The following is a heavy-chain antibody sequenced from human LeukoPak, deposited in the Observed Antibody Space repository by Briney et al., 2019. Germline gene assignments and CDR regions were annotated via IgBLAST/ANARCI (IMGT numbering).Heavy chain of an antibody. V-gene: IGHV1-2*02. CDR2: INPNSGGT. CDR3: ARGGTAMVKDRFDP. J-gene: IGHJ5*02. Sequence: ASVKVSCKASGYTFTGCYMHWVRQAPGQGLEWIGWINPNSGGTNYAQKFQGRVTMTRDTSISTAYMELSRLRSDDTAVYYSARGGTAMVKDRFDPWGQGTLVTVSS. D-gene: IGHD5-18*01. CDR1: GYTFTGCY.